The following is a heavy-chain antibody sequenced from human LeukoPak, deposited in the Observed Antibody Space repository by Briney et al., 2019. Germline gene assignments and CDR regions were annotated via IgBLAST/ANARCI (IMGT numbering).Heavy chain of an antibody. CDR3: ARGVGGSYLFDY. D-gene: IGHD1-26*01. V-gene: IGHV3-23*01. Sequence: TGGSLRLSCAASGFIFSSYAMSWVRQAPGKGLEWVSTISGSGGSTYYADSVKGRFTISRDNSKNTLYLQMNSLRAEDTAVYYCARGVGGSYLFDYWGQGTLVTVSS. CDR1: GFIFSSYA. CDR2: ISGSGGST. J-gene: IGHJ4*02.